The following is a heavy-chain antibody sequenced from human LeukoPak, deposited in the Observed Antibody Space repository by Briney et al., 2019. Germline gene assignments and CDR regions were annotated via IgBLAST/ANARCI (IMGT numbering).Heavy chain of an antibody. CDR1: GGSISSGSYY. Sequence: SETLSLTCTVSGGSISSGSYYWGWIRQPPGKGLEWIGSIYHSGSTYYNPSLKSRVTISVDTSKNQFSLKLSSVTAADTAVYYCARTFASYYYYMDVWGKGTTVTVSS. V-gene: IGHV4-39*07. CDR3: ARTFASYYYYMDV. D-gene: IGHD3-16*01. J-gene: IGHJ6*03. CDR2: IYHSGST.